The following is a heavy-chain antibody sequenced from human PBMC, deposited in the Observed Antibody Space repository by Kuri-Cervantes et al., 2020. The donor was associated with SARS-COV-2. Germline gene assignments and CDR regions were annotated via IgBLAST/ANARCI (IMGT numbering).Heavy chain of an antibody. J-gene: IGHJ4*02. V-gene: IGHV1-18*01. CDR1: GYTFTSYG. CDR2: ISAYNGNT. D-gene: IGHD6-13*01. CDR3: AKRYSSSWPGVAPDY. Sequence: ASVKVSCKASGYTFTSYGISWVRQAPGQGLEWMGWISAYNGNTNYAQKLQGRVTMTTDTSTSTAYMELRSLRSDDTAVYYCAKRYSSSWPGVAPDYWGQGTLVTVSS.